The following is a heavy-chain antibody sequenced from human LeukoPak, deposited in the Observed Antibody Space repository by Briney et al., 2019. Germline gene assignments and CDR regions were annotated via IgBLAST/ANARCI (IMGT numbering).Heavy chain of an antibody. CDR3: ARGDWSRAFDI. D-gene: IGHD1-1*01. CDR1: GASMTFTHYY. CDR2: INYYGST. V-gene: IGHV4-39*07. J-gene: IGHJ3*02. Sequence: SETLSLTCTVSGASMTFTHYYWVWVRQPPGKGLEWIGTINYYGSTYYNPSLKSRVSISLDTSKNQFSLKLSSVTAADTAVYYCARGDWSRAFDIWGQGTMVTVSS.